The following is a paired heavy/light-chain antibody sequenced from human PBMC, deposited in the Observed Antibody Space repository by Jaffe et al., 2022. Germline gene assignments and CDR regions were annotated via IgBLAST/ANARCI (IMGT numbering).Heavy chain of an antibody. CDR1: GFSFSTYG. D-gene: IGHD5-12*01. CDR3: AKDPAGLRLPLDY. Sequence: EVQLLESGGGLVQPGGSLRLSCAAAGFSFSTYGMSWVRQAPGKGLEWVSAISGSGGTTYYADSVKGRFTISRDNSKNTLYLQMNSLIADDTAVYYCAKDPAGLRLPLDYWGQGTLVTVSS. V-gene: IGHV3-23*01. J-gene: IGHJ4*02. CDR2: ISGSGGTT.
Light chain of an antibody. CDR1: QSISSW. V-gene: IGKV1-5*03. CDR2: KAS. CDR3: QQYKTYPYT. J-gene: IGKJ2*01. Sequence: DIQMTQSPSTLPASVGDGVTITCRASQSISSWLAWYQQKPGKAPKLLISKASTLESGVPSRFSGSGSGTEFTLTISSLHPDDFATYYCQQYKTYPYTFGQGTKLEIK.